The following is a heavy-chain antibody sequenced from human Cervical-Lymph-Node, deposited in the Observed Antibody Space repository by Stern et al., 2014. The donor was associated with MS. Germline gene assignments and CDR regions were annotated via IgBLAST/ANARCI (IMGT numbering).Heavy chain of an antibody. J-gene: IGHJ4*02. CDR3: ARPAPNYDSGDY. Sequence: EMQLVESGGGLVQPGGSLTLSCAASGITVGNNFMSWVRQAPGKGLQWVSLIYSSGRTHYVDSVKGRFTISRDSSKNTLYLQMNSLRGEDTAVYYCARPAPNYDSGDYWGQGTLVTVSS. CDR1: GITVGNNF. CDR2: IYSSGRT. V-gene: IGHV3-66*04. D-gene: IGHD3-16*01.